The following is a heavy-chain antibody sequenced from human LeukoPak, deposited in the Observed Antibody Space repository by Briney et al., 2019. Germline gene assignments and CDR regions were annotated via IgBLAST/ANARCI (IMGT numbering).Heavy chain of an antibody. Sequence: SVKVSCKSSGGTFSSYAISWVRQAPGQGLEWMGGIIPIFGTANYAQKFQGRVTITADKSTSTAYMELSSLRSEDTAVYYCARDYSITMVREVIRGAFDPWGQGTLVTVSS. CDR1: GGTFSSYA. D-gene: IGHD3-10*01. CDR3: ARDYSITMVREVIRGAFDP. CDR2: IIPIFGTA. J-gene: IGHJ5*02. V-gene: IGHV1-69*06.